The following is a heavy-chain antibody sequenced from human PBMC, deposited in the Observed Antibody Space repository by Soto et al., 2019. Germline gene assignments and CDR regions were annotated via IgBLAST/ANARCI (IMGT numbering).Heavy chain of an antibody. V-gene: IGHV3-30*18. CDR2: ISVNGGNK. Sequence: VQLVESGGGVVQPGRSLRLSCEASGFMFLSYGFHWVRQAPGKGLEWVAVISVNGGNKDYVDSVKGRFTISRDDSKNKLYLKLGKLGGEATGVFYWGKGGGGGGYSSIDSWGQGTLVSVSS. CDR1: GFMFLSYG. CDR3: GKGGGGGGYSSIDS. D-gene: IGHD4-4*01. J-gene: IGHJ5*01.